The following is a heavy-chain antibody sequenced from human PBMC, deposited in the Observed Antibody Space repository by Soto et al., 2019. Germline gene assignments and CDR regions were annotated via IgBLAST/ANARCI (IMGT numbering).Heavy chain of an antibody. Sequence: XGSLRLSFAASGFTFRNHAMTWARQAPGKELEWVSAISASATGTYYAASVKGRFTIFRDNSRATVYLQMNNLRAEDTATYYCGKDLTPYGSGPFDFWGQGTLVTVPS. V-gene: IGHV3-23*01. J-gene: IGHJ4*01. D-gene: IGHD3-10*01. CDR1: GFTFRNHA. CDR3: GKDLTPYGSGPFDF. CDR2: ISASATGT.